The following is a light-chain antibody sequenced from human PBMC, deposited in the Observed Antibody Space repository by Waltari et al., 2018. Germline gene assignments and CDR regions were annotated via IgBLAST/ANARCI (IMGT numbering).Light chain of an antibody. CDR1: RDINNF. Sequence: DIQMTQSPSSLSASVGDRVTISCQASRDINNFLNWYQQKPGKAPTLLIYDAPNLEIAVPSRFSGRRSWTQFTLTITNVQPEDVATYYCQLYYDCPPYTFGQGTKLDIK. V-gene: IGKV1-33*01. J-gene: IGKJ2*01. CDR3: QLYYDCPPYT. CDR2: DAP.